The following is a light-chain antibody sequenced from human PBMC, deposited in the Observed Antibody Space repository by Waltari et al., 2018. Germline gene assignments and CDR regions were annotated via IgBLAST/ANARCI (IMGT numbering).Light chain of an antibody. CDR1: STDLASYNL. CDR3: CSYTGSSTSYG. J-gene: IGLJ1*01. V-gene: IGLV2-23*01. Sequence: QSALSQPASVSGSPGQSLTITCTGASTDLASYNLVAWYQHHPNRAPKLIIYEATKRPSGISHHFSCAKSGATASLRISGLQADDEADYYCCSYTGSSTSYGCGGGTKVTVL. CDR2: EAT.